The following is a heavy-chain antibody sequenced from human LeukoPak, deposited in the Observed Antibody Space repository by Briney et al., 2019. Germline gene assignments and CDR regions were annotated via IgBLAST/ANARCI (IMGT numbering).Heavy chain of an antibody. CDR3: AREYYYDSSGSPNCMDV. CDR1: GFTFSSYS. Sequence: AGGSLRLSCAASGFTFSSYSMNWVSQAPGKGLEWVSSISSSSSYIYYADSVKGRFTISRDNAKNSLYLQMNSLRAEDTAVYYCAREYYYDSSGSPNCMDVWGKGTTVTVSS. J-gene: IGHJ6*03. CDR2: ISSSSSYI. D-gene: IGHD3-22*01. V-gene: IGHV3-21*01.